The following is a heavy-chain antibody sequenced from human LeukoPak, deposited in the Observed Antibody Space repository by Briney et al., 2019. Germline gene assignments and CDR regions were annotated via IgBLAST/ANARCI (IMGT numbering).Heavy chain of an antibody. V-gene: IGHV4-34*01. D-gene: IGHD1-7*01. J-gene: IGHJ6*03. Sequence: SETLSLTCAVYGGSFSGYYWSWIRQPPGKGLEWIGEINHSGSTNYNPSLKSRDTISVDTSKNQFSLKLSSVTAADTAVYYCARGSGITGTTLAYYYYYYMDVWGKGTTVTVSS. CDR2: INHSGST. CDR1: GGSFSGYY. CDR3: ARGSGITGTTLAYYYYYYMDV.